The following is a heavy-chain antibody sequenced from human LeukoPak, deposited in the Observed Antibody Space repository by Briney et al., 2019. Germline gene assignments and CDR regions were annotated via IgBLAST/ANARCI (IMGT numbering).Heavy chain of an antibody. CDR1: GFAVNSNY. CDR2: IYSGGNT. Sequence: GGSLRLSCAASGFAVNSNYMSWVRQAPGKGLEWVSVIYSGGNTYYADSVKGRFTISRDNAKNTLYLQMNSLRAEDTAVYYCASGYCSGGSCYYVYFQHWGQGTLVTVSS. D-gene: IGHD2-15*01. J-gene: IGHJ1*01. V-gene: IGHV3-53*01. CDR3: ASGYCSGGSCYYVYFQH.